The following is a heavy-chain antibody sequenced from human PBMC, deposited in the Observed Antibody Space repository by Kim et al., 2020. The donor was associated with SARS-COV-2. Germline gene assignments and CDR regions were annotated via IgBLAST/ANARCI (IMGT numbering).Heavy chain of an antibody. CDR2: ISSSSSYI. D-gene: IGHD1-26*01. V-gene: IGHV3-21*01. CDR1: GFTFSSYS. Sequence: GGSLRLSCAASGFTFSSYSMNWVRQAPGKGLEWVSSISSSSSYIYYADSVKGRFTISRDNAKNSLYLQMNSLRAEDTAVYYCARDMRDAPWELGHYWGQGTLVTVSS. J-gene: IGHJ4*02. CDR3: ARDMRDAPWELGHY.